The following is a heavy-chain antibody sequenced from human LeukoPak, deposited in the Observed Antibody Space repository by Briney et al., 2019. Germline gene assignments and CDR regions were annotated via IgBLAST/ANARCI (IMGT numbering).Heavy chain of an antibody. CDR2: ISSSSSYI. Sequence: PGGSLRLSCAASGFTFSTYSMSWVRQAPGKGLEWVSSISSSSSYIYYADSVKGRFTISRDNAKNSLYLQMNSLRAEDTAVYYCARVYDSSGYYYYYYYMDVWGKGTTVTVSS. V-gene: IGHV3-21*01. J-gene: IGHJ6*03. CDR1: GFTFSTYS. D-gene: IGHD3-22*01. CDR3: ARVYDSSGYYYYYYYMDV.